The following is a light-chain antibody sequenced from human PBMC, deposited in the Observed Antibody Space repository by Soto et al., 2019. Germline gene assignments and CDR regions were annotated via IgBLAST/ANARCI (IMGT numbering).Light chain of an antibody. CDR3: QQYNNWPRT. V-gene: IGKV3-15*01. Sequence: TQSQNIVSASRGERATISCGASQSVSSNLAWYQQKPGQAPRLLIYGASTRATGIPARFSGSGSGTEFTLALRCLQSDDFAVSYCQQYNNWPRTFGQGTKVDIK. J-gene: IGKJ1*01. CDR1: QSVSSN. CDR2: GAS.